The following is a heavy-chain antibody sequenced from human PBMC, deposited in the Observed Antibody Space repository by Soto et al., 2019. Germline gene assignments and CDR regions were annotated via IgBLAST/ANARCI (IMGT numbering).Heavy chain of an antibody. CDR3: ARIGFLEWSSPYYFDY. V-gene: IGHV3-48*02. CDR1: GFTFSGYS. Sequence: GGSLRLSCAASGFTFSGYSMTWACQAPGKGLEWVSYISSSSSTIYYADSVKGRFTISRDNAKNSLYPQMNSLRDEDTAVYYCARIGFLEWSSPYYFDYWGQGTLVTVSS. CDR2: ISSSSSTI. J-gene: IGHJ4*02. D-gene: IGHD3-3*02.